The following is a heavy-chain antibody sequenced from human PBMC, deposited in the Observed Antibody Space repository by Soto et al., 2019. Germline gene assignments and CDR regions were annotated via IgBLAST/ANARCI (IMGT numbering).Heavy chain of an antibody. CDR1: GFTFGDYA. V-gene: IGHV3-49*03. D-gene: IGHD2-15*01. J-gene: IGHJ4*02. Sequence: AGGSLRLSCTASGFTFGDYAMSWFRQAPGKGLEWVGFIRSKAYGGTTEYAASVKGRFTISRDDSKSIAYLQMNSLKTEDTAVYYCTRAKKIPYCSGGSRLPGYWGQGTLVTVSS. CDR3: TRAKKIPYCSGGSRLPGY. CDR2: IRSKAYGGTT.